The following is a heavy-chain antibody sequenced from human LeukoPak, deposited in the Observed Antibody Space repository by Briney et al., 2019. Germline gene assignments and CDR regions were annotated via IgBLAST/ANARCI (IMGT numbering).Heavy chain of an antibody. Sequence: GGSLRLSCAASGXTFSSYEMNWVRQAPGKGLEWVSYISSSGSTIYYADSVKGRFTISRDNAKNSLYLQMNSLRAEDTAVYYCARTYYYDSSGPDAFDIWGQGTMVTVSS. CDR2: ISSSGSTI. CDR1: GXTFSSYE. J-gene: IGHJ3*02. V-gene: IGHV3-48*03. D-gene: IGHD3-22*01. CDR3: ARTYYYDSSGPDAFDI.